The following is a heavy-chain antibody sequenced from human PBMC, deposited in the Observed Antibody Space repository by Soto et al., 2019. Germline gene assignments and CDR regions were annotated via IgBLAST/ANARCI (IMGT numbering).Heavy chain of an antibody. Sequence: GGSLRLSCAASGFTFSSYAMHWVRQAPGKGLEWVAVISYDGSDKYYADSVKGRFTISRDNSKNTLYLQMNSLRAEDTAVYYCARDRHSSDVRDFDYWGQGTLVTVSS. V-gene: IGHV3-30-3*01. CDR3: ARDRHSSDVRDFDY. J-gene: IGHJ4*02. CDR2: ISYDGSDK. D-gene: IGHD6-25*01. CDR1: GFTFSSYA.